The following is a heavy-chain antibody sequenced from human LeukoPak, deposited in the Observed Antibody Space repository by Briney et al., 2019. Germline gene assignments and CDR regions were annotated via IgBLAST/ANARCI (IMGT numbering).Heavy chain of an antibody. CDR1: GYTFTSYD. D-gene: IGHD2-2*01. J-gene: IGHJ5*02. V-gene: IGHV1-8*01. CDR3: ARGASVGASCYDKYNWFDP. CDR2: MNPNSGNT. Sequence: ASVKVSCKASGYTFTSYDINWVRQATGQGLEWMGWMNPNSGNTGYAQKLQGRVTMTRNTSISTAYMELSSLRSEDTAVYYCARGASVGASCYDKYNWFDPWGQGTLVTVSS.